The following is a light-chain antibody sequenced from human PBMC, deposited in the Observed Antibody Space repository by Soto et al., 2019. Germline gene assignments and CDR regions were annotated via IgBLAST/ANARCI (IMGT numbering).Light chain of an antibody. V-gene: IGKV3D-11*01. Sequence: EIVLTQSPATLSLSPGERATLSCRASQGVSSYLAWYQQKPGQAPRLLIYDASNRATGIPARFSGSGPGTDFTLTISSLEPEDFAVYYCQQRTYWPWTFGQGTKVDIK. CDR3: QQRTYWPWT. CDR1: QGVSSY. J-gene: IGKJ1*01. CDR2: DAS.